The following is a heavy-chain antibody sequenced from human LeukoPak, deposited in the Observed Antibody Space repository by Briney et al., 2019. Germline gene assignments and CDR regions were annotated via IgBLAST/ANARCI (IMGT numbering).Heavy chain of an antibody. CDR3: ARILSGCIDY. CDR1: GFSLSTSGMC. Sequence: SGPTLVNPTQTLTLTCTFSGFSLSTSGMCVSWIRQPPGKALEWLARIDWDDDKYYSASLKTRLTISKDTSKDQVVLTMTNMDPVDTATYYCARILSGCIDYWGQGTLVTVSS. CDR2: IDWDDDK. D-gene: IGHD5-12*01. V-gene: IGHV2-70*11. J-gene: IGHJ4*02.